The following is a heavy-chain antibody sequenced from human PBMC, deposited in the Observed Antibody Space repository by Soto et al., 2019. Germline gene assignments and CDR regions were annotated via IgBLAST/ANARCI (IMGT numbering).Heavy chain of an antibody. CDR2: INPSGTGA. Sequence: ASVKVSCKASGYTFTTYYMHWLRQAPGQGLEWVGVINPSGTGATYAQNFQGRVIMTRDTSTSTVYMELSSLRSEDTAVYYCAREGHNYSSGMDAWGQGTTLPISS. CDR1: GYTFTTYY. J-gene: IGHJ6*02. V-gene: IGHV1-46*01. D-gene: IGHD3-16*01. CDR3: AREGHNYSSGMDA.